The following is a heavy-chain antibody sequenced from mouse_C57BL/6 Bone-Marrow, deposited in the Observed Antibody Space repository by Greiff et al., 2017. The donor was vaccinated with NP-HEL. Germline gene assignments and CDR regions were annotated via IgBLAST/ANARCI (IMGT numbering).Heavy chain of an antibody. D-gene: IGHD1-1*01. V-gene: IGHV1-55*01. CDR3: ARVYGSSYGNWFAY. Sequence: QVQLKQSGAELVKPGASVKMSCKASGYTFTSYWITWVKQRPGQGLEWIGDIYPGSGSTNYNEKFKSKATLTVDTSSSTAYMQLSSLTSEDSAVYYCARVYGSSYGNWFAYWGQGTLVTVSA. J-gene: IGHJ3*01. CDR1: GYTFTSYW. CDR2: IYPGSGST.